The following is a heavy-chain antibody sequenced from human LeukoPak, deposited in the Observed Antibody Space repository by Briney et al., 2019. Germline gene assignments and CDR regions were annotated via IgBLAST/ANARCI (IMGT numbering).Heavy chain of an antibody. Sequence: SSETLSLTCAVYGGSFSGYYWSRIRQPPGKGLEWIGYIYHRGSTNYNPSLKSRITVSVDTSKNQFSLKVTSVTAADTAVYYCARSGVFSGYDAFDIWGQGTMVTVSS. CDR3: ARSGVFSGYDAFDI. V-gene: IGHV4-34*10. CDR1: GGSFSGYY. J-gene: IGHJ3*02. D-gene: IGHD3-9*01. CDR2: IYHRGST.